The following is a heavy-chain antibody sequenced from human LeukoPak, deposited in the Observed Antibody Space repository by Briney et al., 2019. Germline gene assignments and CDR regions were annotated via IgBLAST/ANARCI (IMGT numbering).Heavy chain of an antibody. D-gene: IGHD6-13*01. V-gene: IGHV4-59*12. Sequence: PSETLSLTCTVSGGSITIYYWTWIRQPPGKGLECIGHIYYSGSTNYNPSLERRVTISVDTSKNQFSLKLSSVTAADTAVYYCARDEAAAGTLGGFDPWGQGTLVTVSS. CDR1: GGSITIYY. CDR2: IYYSGST. J-gene: IGHJ5*02. CDR3: ARDEAAAGTLGGFDP.